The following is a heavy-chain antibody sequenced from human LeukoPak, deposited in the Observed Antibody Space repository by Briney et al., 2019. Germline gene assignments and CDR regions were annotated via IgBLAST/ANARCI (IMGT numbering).Heavy chain of an antibody. CDR2: ISSSGSTI. CDR1: GFTFSDYY. D-gene: IGHD3-22*01. CDR3: ASGLLDSSGYFLNY. Sequence: GSLRVSCAASGFTFSDYYMSCIRQAPGKGLEWVSYISSSGSTIYYADCVKGRFTISRDNAKNSLYLQMNSLRAEDTAVYYCASGLLDSSGYFLNYWGQGTLVTVSS. V-gene: IGHV3-11*01. J-gene: IGHJ4*02.